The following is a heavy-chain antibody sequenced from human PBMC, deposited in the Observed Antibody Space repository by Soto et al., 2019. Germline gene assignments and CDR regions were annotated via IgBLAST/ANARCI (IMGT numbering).Heavy chain of an antibody. J-gene: IGHJ3*02. D-gene: IGHD3-3*01. V-gene: IGHV1-8*01. Sequence: QVQLVQSGAEVKKPGASVKVSCKASEYTFTSYDINWVRQATGQGLEWMGWMNPNSGNTGYAQKFQGGFTTTRNTSISTAYMELSSLRSEDTAVYYCASIHHHDFGVVISWSGAFNIWGQGTMFTVSS. CDR2: MNPNSGNT. CDR3: ASIHHHDFGVVISWSGAFNI. CDR1: EYTFTSYD.